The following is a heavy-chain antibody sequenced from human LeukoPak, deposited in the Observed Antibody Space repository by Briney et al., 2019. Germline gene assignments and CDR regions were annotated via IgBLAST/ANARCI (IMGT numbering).Heavy chain of an antibody. Sequence: GESLKISCKGSGYSFTSYWIGWVRHMPGKGLEWMGMIYPGDSDTRYSPSFQGQVTISADKSISTAYLQWSSLKASDTAMYYCARGGAYGRYYDFWSGYQNNENDAFDIWGQGTMVTVSS. CDR2: IYPGDSDT. D-gene: IGHD3-3*01. CDR3: ARGGAYGRYYDFWSGYQNNENDAFDI. V-gene: IGHV5-51*01. J-gene: IGHJ3*02. CDR1: GYSFTSYW.